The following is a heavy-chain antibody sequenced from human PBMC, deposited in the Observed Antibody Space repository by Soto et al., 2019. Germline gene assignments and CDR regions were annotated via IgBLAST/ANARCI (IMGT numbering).Heavy chain of an antibody. V-gene: IGHV4-31*03. D-gene: IGHD2-15*01. CDR2: IYFSGST. CDR1: AGSINSGGYY. J-gene: IGHJ5*02. Sequence: QVQLQESGPGLVKPAQTLSLNCTVSAGSINSGGYYWSWNRQHTGKGLEWIGYIYFSGSTYYNPSLMSRGTICVDTSKNQFSLQLSSVTAADTAVYCCARNAVVNPWFQPWCQGTMVTVSS. CDR3: ARNAVVNPWFQP.